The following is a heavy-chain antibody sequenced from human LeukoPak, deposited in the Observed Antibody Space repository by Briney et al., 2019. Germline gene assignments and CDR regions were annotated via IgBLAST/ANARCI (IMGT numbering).Heavy chain of an antibody. CDR2: IYYSGST. D-gene: IGHD2-2*01. V-gene: IGHV4-39*01. Sequence: PSETLSLTCTVSGGSISSSSYYWGWIRHPPGKGLEWIGSIYYSGSTYYNPSLKSRVTISVDTSKNQFSLKLSSVTAADTAVYYCARGFSVVPAVYYYYYMDVWGKGTTVTVSS. CDR3: ARGFSVVPAVYYYYYMDV. J-gene: IGHJ6*03. CDR1: GGSISSSSYY.